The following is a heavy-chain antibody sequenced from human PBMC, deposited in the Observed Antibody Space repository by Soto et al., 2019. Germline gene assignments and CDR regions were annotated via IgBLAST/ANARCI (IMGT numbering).Heavy chain of an antibody. D-gene: IGHD1-20*01. CDR1: GGSISSYY. J-gene: IGHJ4*02. V-gene: IGHV4-59*01. Sequence: PSETLSLTCTVSGGSISSYYWSWIRQPPGKGLEWIGYIYYSGSTSYNPSLKSRVTISVHTSKNQFSLKLSPVTAADTAVYYCARPTYNSGSPFDYWGQGTRVTVSS. CDR2: IYYSGST. CDR3: ARPTYNSGSPFDY.